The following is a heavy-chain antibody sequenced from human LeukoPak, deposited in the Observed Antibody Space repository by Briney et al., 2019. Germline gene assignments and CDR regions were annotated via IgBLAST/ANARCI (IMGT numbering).Heavy chain of an antibody. D-gene: IGHD5/OR15-5a*01. CDR1: GYTFTNYY. CDR3: ARATLYDYYFNY. Sequence: ASVKVSCKASGYTFTNYYMHWVRQAPGQGPEWMGIINPSGGSTSYAQKFQGRVTMTRDTSTSTVYMELSSLRSEDTAVYYCARATLYDYYFNYWGQGTLVTVTS. J-gene: IGHJ4*02. CDR2: INPSGGST. V-gene: IGHV1-46*01.